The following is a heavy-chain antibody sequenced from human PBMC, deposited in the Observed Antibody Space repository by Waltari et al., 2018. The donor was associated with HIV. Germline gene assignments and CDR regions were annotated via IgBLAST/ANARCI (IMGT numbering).Heavy chain of an antibody. CDR2: INHSGST. D-gene: IGHD1-26*01. CDR1: GGSFRGYY. Sequence: QVQLQQWGAGLLKPSETLSLTCAVYGGSFRGYYWSWIRQPPGKGLEWIGEINHSGSTNYNPSLKSRVTISVDTSKNQFSLKLSSVTAADTAVYYCARGLKELLGYWGQGTLVTVSS. V-gene: IGHV4-34*01. CDR3: ARGLKELLGY. J-gene: IGHJ4*02.